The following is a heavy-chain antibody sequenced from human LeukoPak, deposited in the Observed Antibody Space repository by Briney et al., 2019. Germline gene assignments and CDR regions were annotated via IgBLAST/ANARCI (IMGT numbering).Heavy chain of an antibody. V-gene: IGHV4-59*01. D-gene: IGHD5-18*01. J-gene: IGHJ4*02. CDR3: ARSVVGYDNFDY. Sequence: PSETLSLTCTVSGASISSYYWSWIRQPPGKGLEWIGYIYYSGGSNYNPSLKSRVTISVDTSKNQFSLKLSSVTAADTAVYYCARSVVGYDNFDYWGQGTLVTVSS. CDR1: GASISSYY. CDR2: IYYSGGS.